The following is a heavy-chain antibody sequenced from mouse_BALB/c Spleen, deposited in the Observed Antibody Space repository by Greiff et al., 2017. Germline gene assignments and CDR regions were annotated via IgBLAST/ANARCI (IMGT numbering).Heavy chain of an antibody. D-gene: IGHD2-3*01. J-gene: IGHJ4*01. V-gene: IGHV6-6*02. CDR2: IRLKSNNYAT. Sequence: VQLKESGGGLVQPGGSMKLSCVASGFTFSNYWMNWVRQSPEKGLEWVAEIRLKSNNYATHYAESVKGRFTISRDDSKSSVYLQMNNLRAEDTGIYYCTRGDGYYFYYAMDYWGQGTSVTVSS. CDR1: GFTFSNYW. CDR3: TRGDGYYFYYAMDY.